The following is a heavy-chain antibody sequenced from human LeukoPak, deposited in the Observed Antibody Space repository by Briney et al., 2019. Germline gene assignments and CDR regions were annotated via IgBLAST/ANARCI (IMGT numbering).Heavy chain of an antibody. CDR1: GGSFSGYY. V-gene: IGHV4-34*01. J-gene: IGHJ4*02. CDR3: ARGYCSGRSCYLGADY. D-gene: IGHD2-15*01. CDR2: INHSGST. Sequence: SETLSLTCAVYGGSFSGYYWSWIRQPPGKGLEWIGEINHSGSTNYNPSLKSRVTISVDTSKNQFSLKLSSVTAADTAVYYCARGYCSGRSCYLGADYWGQGTLVTVSS.